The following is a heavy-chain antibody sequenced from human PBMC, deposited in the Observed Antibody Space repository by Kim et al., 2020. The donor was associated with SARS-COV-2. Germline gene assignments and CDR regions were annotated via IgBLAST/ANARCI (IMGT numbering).Heavy chain of an antibody. CDR2: IWYDGSNK. V-gene: IGHV3-33*01. CDR1: GFTFSSYG. Sequence: LSLTCAASGFTFSSYGMHWVRQAPGKGLEWVAVIWYDGSNKYYADSVKGRFTISRDNSKNTLYLQMNSLRAEDTAVYYCARDPGLYDYVWGSYRPFYYGMDVWGQGTTVTVSS. CDR3: ARDPGLYDYVWGSYRPFYYGMDV. J-gene: IGHJ6*02. D-gene: IGHD3-16*02.